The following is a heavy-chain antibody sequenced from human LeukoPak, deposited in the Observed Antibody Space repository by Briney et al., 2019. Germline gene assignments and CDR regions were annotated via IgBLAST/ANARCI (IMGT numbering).Heavy chain of an antibody. V-gene: IGHV3-48*03. CDR1: GFTFSSYE. J-gene: IGHJ4*02. Sequence: GGSLRLSCAASGFTFSSYEMNWVRQAPGKGLEWVSYISSSGSTIYYADSVKGRFTISRDNAKNSLYLQMNSLRAEDTAVYYCARVGEGYCSDYWGQGTLVTVSS. CDR3: ARVGEGYCSDY. CDR2: ISSSGSTI. D-gene: IGHD2-15*01.